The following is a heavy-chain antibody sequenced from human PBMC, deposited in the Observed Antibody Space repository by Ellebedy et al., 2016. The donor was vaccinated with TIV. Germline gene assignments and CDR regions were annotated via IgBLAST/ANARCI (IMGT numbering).Heavy chain of an antibody. J-gene: IGHJ6*02. V-gene: IGHV4-34*01. CDR3: ARHVQMEWLLSPVYGMDV. Sequence: MPSETLSLTCAVYGASFSGYYWSWIRQPPGKGLEWIGEINHSGSTNYNPSLKSRVTISVDTSKNQFSLKLSSVTAADTAVYYCARHVQMEWLLSPVYGMDVWGQGTTVTVSS. D-gene: IGHD3-3*01. CDR2: INHSGST. CDR1: GASFSGYY.